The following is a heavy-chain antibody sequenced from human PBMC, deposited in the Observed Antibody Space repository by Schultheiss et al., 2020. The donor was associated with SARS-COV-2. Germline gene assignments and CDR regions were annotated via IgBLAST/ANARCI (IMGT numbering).Heavy chain of an antibody. CDR2: ISSSSSYI. CDR3: ARDSIVVVPAANNGAWSYYYGMDV. D-gene: IGHD2-2*01. V-gene: IGHV3-21*04. J-gene: IGHJ6*02. CDR1: GFTFSSYA. Sequence: GGSLRLSCSASGFTFSSYAMHWVRQAPGKGLEWVSSISSSSSYIYYADSVKGRFTISRDNAKNSLYLQMNSLRAEDTAVYYCARDSIVVVPAANNGAWSYYYGMDVWGQGTTVTVSS.